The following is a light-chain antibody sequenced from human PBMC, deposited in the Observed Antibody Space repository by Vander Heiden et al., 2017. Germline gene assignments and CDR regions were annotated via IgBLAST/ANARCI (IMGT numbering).Light chain of an antibody. V-gene: IGKV1-9*01. J-gene: IGKJ1*01. CDR2: AAS. Sequence: IQLTQSPSSLSASVGDRVTHTCRASPGSSSYLAWYQQKPGKAPKLLIYAASTLQSGVPARFSGSGSGTDFTLTISSLQPEDFATYFCQQLYSYPRTFGQGTKVDI. CDR3: QQLYSYPRT. CDR1: PGSSSY.